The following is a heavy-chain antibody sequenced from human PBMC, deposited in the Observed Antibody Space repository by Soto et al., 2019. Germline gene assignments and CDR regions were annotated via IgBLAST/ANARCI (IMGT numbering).Heavy chain of an antibody. J-gene: IGHJ4*02. CDR3: ARAPPIAVAGTGFFDH. D-gene: IGHD6-19*01. CDR1: GGSFSGYY. Sequence: SETLSLTCAVYGGSFSGYYWSWIRQPPGKGLEWIGEINHSGITNYNPSLKSRVTISVDTSKNQFSLKLRSLTAADTAVYYCARAPPIAVAGTGFFDHWGQGTLVTVSS. V-gene: IGHV4-34*01. CDR2: INHSGIT.